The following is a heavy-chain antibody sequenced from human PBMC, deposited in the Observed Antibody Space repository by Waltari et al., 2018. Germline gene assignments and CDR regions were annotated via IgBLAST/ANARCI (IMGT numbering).Heavy chain of an antibody. CDR3: ARDSPSYYDFWSGYPYYFDY. CDR2: IYTSGST. V-gene: IGHV4-4*07. Sequence: QVQLQESGPGLVKPSETLSLTCTVSGGSISSYYWSWIRQPAGKGLEWIGRIYTSGSTNYNPSLKSRVTMSVDTSKNQFSLKLSSVTAADTAVYYCARDSPSYYDFWSGYPYYFDYWGQGTLVTVSS. D-gene: IGHD3-3*01. J-gene: IGHJ4*02. CDR1: GGSISSYY.